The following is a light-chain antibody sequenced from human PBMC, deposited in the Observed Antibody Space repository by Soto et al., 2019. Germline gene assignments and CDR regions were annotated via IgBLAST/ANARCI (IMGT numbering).Light chain of an antibody. Sequence: DIQMTQCPSSMSASVGDRVTITCRASQGISNYLAWYQQKPGKVPKLLIYAASTLQSGVPSRFSGSGSGTDFTLTISSLQPEDVATYYCQKYNSAPQITFGQGTRLEIK. CDR3: QKYNSAPQIT. CDR2: AAS. V-gene: IGKV1-27*01. CDR1: QGISNY. J-gene: IGKJ5*01.